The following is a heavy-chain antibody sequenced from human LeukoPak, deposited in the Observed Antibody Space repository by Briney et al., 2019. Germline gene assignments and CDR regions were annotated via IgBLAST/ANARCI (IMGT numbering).Heavy chain of an antibody. D-gene: IGHD3-10*01. CDR2: INHSGST. J-gene: IGHJ4*02. CDR1: GDSISTYY. V-gene: IGHV4-34*01. Sequence: SETLSLTCTVSGDSISTYYWSWIRQPPGKGLEWIGEINHSGSTNYNPSLKSRVTISVDTSKNQFSLKLSSVTAADTAVYYCARGPHYYGSGSYYDYFDYWGQGTLVTVSS. CDR3: ARGPHYYGSGSYYDYFDY.